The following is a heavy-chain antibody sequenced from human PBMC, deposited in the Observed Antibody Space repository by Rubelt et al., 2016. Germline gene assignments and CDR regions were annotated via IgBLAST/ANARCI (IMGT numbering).Heavy chain of an antibody. V-gene: IGHV4-38-2*01. D-gene: IGHD1-26*01. CDR3: ASRQLGGDAFDI. Sequence: VQLVESGGGLVQPGGSLRLSCSASGFDFGEHEMDWVRQAPGKGLDWVASIYDSGSAYYNPSLKSRVTISRDTSKNQFSLKLGRVTATDTAVYYCASRQLGGDAFDIWGQGTMVTVSS. J-gene: IGHJ3*02. CDR1: GFDFGEHE. CDR2: IYDSGSA.